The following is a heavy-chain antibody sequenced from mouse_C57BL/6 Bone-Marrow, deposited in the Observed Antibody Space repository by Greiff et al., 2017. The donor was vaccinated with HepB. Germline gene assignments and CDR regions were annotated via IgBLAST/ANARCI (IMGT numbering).Heavy chain of an antibody. CDR3: ASSDGYYYAMDY. D-gene: IGHD2-3*01. CDR1: GYSFTSYY. V-gene: IGHV1-66*01. Sequence: VKLQESGPELVKPGASVKISCKASGYSFTSYYIHWVKQRPGQGLEWIGWIYPGSGNTKYNEKFKGKATLTADTSSSTAYMQLSSLTSEDSAVYYCASSDGYYYAMDYWGQGTSVTVSS. CDR2: IYPGSGNT. J-gene: IGHJ4*01.